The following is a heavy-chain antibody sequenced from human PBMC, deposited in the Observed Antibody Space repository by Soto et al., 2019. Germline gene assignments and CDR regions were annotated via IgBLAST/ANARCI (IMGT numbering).Heavy chain of an antibody. J-gene: IGHJ4*02. CDR2: ISGSGVST. Sequence: EVQLLESGGGLVQPGGSLRLSCAASGFTFSSYAMSWARQAPGKGLEWVSGISGSGVSTYYADSVKGRFTISRDNSTSTLYLQMNSLRAEDTAVYYCAKDRERIATRSIDYWGQGTLVTVSS. CDR3: AKDRERIATRSIDY. V-gene: IGHV3-23*01. D-gene: IGHD6-6*01. CDR1: GFTFSSYA.